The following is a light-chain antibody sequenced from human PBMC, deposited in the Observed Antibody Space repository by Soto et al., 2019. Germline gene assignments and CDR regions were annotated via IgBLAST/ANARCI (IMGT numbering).Light chain of an antibody. Sequence: DIQMTQSPSSLSASVGDRVTITCRASQSISSYLNWYQQKPGKATNLLIYTASSLQGGVPSRFSGSGSGTDFTLTIISLQPEDFATYYCQQSYSTPYTFGQGTKLDI. CDR2: TAS. J-gene: IGKJ2*01. CDR3: QQSYSTPYT. CDR1: QSISSY. V-gene: IGKV1-39*01.